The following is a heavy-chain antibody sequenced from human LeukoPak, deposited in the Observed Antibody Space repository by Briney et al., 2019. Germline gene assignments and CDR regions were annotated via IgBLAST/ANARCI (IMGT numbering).Heavy chain of an antibody. CDR2: ISAYNGNT. D-gene: IGHD3-10*01. CDR1: GYTFTSYG. Sequence: GASVKVSCKASGYTFTSYGISWVRQAPGQGLEWMGWISAYNGNTNYAQKLQGRVTMTTDTSTSTAYMELRSLRSDDTAVYYCAGYGSGSYFWCQHCWFDPWGQGTLVTVSS. J-gene: IGHJ5*02. CDR3: AGYGSGSYFWCQHCWFDP. V-gene: IGHV1-18*01.